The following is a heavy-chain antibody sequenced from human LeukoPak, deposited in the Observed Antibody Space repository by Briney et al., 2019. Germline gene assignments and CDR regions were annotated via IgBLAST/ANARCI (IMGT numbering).Heavy chain of an antibody. CDR2: ISSNGTNT. J-gene: IGHJ4*02. D-gene: IGHD4-11*01. CDR1: GFTFSNYW. Sequence: GGSLRLSCAASGFTFSNYWMHWVRQSPGKGLVWVSRISSNGTNTNYADSVKGRFTISRDNAENTLYFQMTSLRAEGTAVYYCARDPGHSNYINDYWGQGTLVTVSS. V-gene: IGHV3-74*01. CDR3: ARDPGHSNYINDY.